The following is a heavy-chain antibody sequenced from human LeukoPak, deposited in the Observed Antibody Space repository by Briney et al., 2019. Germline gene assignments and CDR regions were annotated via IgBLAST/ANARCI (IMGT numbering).Heavy chain of an antibody. J-gene: IGHJ6*02. CDR2: FDPEDGET. CDR3: ARGYCSSSSCYLYYYYGMDV. CDR1: GYTLTELS. D-gene: IGHD2-2*01. Sequence: ASVKVSCKVSGYTLTELSMHWVRQAPGKGLEWMGGFDPEDGETNYAQKFQGRVTMTEDTSTDTAYMELSSLRSEDTAVYYCARGYCSSSSCYLYYYYGMDVWGQGTTVTVSS. V-gene: IGHV1-24*01.